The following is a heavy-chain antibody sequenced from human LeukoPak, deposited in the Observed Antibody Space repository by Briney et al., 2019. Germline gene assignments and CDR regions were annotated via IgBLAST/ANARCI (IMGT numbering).Heavy chain of an antibody. Sequence: ASVKVSCKASEYTFTGYYMHWVRQAPGQGLEWMGWITPNSGGTNYAQNFQGRVTMTRDTSISTAYLELSRPRSDDTAVYYCARGTHYCGDGTCPTYFFDYWGQGTLVTVSS. CDR1: EYTFTGYY. D-gene: IGHD2-15*01. CDR2: ITPNSGGT. CDR3: ARGTHYCGDGTCPTYFFDY. J-gene: IGHJ4*02. V-gene: IGHV1-2*02.